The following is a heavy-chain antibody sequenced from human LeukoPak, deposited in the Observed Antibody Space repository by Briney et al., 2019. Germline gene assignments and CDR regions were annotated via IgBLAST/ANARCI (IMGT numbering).Heavy chain of an antibody. J-gene: IGHJ4*02. CDR1: GYTLTDYY. CDR3: ARDEEGVSPH. Sequence: ASVKVSCKASGYTLTDYYMHWVRQAPGQGLEWMGRINPNSGGTNYAQKFQGRVTMTRDTSISTAYMELSRLRSDDTAVYYCARDEEGVSPHWGQGTLVTVSS. D-gene: IGHD3-16*01. V-gene: IGHV1-2*06. CDR2: INPNSGGT.